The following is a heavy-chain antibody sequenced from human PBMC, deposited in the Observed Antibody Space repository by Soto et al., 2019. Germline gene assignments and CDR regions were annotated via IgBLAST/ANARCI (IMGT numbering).Heavy chain of an antibody. CDR3: ARDLMAYGDYQDFDY. CDR2: TYYRSKWYN. D-gene: IGHD4-17*01. V-gene: IGHV6-1*01. Sequence: PXHTLSLTFAISGDSFSSNIAAWNWIRQSPSRGLEWLGRTYYRSKWYNDYAVSVKSRITINPDTSKNQFSLQLNSVTPEDTAVYYCARDLMAYGDYQDFDYWGQGTLVTVSS. CDR1: GDSFSSNIAA. J-gene: IGHJ4*02.